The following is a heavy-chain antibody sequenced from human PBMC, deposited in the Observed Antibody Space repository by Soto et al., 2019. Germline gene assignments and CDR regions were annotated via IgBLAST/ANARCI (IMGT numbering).Heavy chain of an antibody. V-gene: IGHV4-39*01. D-gene: IGHD3-22*01. CDR2: VYYGGST. CDR3: AGGDYYHSSGYYFYYYTMDV. CDR1: GGSISSSSYY. Sequence: SETLSLTCTVSGGSISSSSYYWGWISQPPGKGLEWIGNVYYGGSTYYNPSLKSRVTISVETSKSQFSLKLSLVTAADTAVYYCAGGDYYHSSGYYFYYYTMDVWGQGTTVTVSS. J-gene: IGHJ6*02.